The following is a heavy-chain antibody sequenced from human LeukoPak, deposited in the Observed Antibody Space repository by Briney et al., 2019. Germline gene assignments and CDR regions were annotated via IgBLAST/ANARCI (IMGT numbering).Heavy chain of an antibody. Sequence: SETLSLTCTVSGGSISSSSYYWGWIRQPPGKGLEWIGSIYYSGSTYYNPSLKSRVTISVDTSKNQFSLKLSSVTAADTAVYYCASQAYYDSSGYGYWGQGTLVTVSS. J-gene: IGHJ4*02. CDR2: IYYSGST. CDR1: GGSISSSSYY. CDR3: ASQAYYDSSGYGY. V-gene: IGHV4-39*07. D-gene: IGHD3-22*01.